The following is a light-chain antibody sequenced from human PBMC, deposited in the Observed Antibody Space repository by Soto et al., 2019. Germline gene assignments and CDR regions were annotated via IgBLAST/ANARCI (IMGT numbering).Light chain of an antibody. CDR3: QQYNNWPRP. CDR2: GAS. Sequence: EIVMTQSPGTLSVSPGERATLSCRASQSVSSNLAWYQQKPGQAPRLLIYGASTRATGIPARFSGSRSGTEFTLTISSVQSEDFAVYYCQQYNNWPRPFGQGTKVEIK. CDR1: QSVSSN. J-gene: IGKJ1*01. V-gene: IGKV3-15*01.